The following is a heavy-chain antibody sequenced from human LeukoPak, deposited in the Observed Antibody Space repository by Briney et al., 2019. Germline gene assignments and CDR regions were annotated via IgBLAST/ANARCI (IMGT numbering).Heavy chain of an antibody. CDR2: IYYSGST. J-gene: IGHJ1*01. D-gene: IGHD6-6*01. CDR3: ARVGWDSSSSPYFQH. CDR1: GGSISSGGYY. V-gene: IGHV4-31*03. Sequence: PSETLSLTCTVSGGSISSGGYYWNWIRQHPGKGLEWIGYIYYSGSTYYNPSLKSRVTISVDTSKNQFSLKLSSVTAADTAVYYYARVGWDSSSSPYFQHWGQGTLVTVSS.